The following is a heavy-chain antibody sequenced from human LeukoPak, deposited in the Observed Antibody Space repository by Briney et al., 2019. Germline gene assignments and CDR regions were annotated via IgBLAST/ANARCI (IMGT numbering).Heavy chain of an antibody. J-gene: IGHJ4*02. CDR3: ARGRTTYYYDSSANPLDY. Sequence: PGGSLRLSCAASGFTFSSYWMSWVRQAPGKGLEWVANIKQDGSEKYYVDSVKGRFTISRDNAKNSLYLQMNSLRAEDTAVYYCARGRTTYYYDSSANPLDYWGQGTLVTVSS. D-gene: IGHD3-22*01. CDR1: GFTFSSYW. V-gene: IGHV3-7*01. CDR2: IKQDGSEK.